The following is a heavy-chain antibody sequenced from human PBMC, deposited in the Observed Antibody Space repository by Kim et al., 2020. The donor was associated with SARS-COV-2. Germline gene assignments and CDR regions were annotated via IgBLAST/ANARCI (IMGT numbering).Heavy chain of an antibody. J-gene: IGHJ6*02. Sequence: GGSLRLSCAASGFTFSSYGMHWVRQAPGKGLEWVAVIWYDGSNKYYADSVKGRFTISRDNCKNTLYLQMNSLRAEDTAVYYCARDLGGIAATYGMDVWGQGTTVTVSS. V-gene: IGHV3-33*01. CDR3: ARDLGGIAATYGMDV. CDR2: IWYDGSNK. CDR1: GFTFSSYG. D-gene: IGHD6-25*01.